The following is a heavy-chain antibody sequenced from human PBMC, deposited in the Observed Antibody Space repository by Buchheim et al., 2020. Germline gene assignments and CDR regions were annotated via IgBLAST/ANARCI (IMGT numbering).Heavy chain of an antibody. CDR1: GFTFSSYA. CDR2: ISSSTTTI. CDR3: ARAFASFDY. J-gene: IGHJ4*02. V-gene: IGHV3-48*01. Sequence: EIQLVESGGDLVQPGGSLRLSCAASGFTFSSYAMNWVRQGPGKGLEWIAYISSSTTTIYYADSVEGRFTVSRDNSKNTLYLQMNSLRAEDTAVYYCARAFASFDYWGQGTL.